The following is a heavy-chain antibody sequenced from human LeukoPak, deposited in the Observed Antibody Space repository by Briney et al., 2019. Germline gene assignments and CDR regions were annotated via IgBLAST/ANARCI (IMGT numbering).Heavy chain of an antibody. V-gene: IGHV1-18*01. CDR2: ISAYNGNT. Sequence: ASVKVSCKASGYTFTSYGISWVRQAPGQGLEWMGWISAYNGNTNYAQKLQGRVTMTTDTSTSTAYMELSRLRSDDTAVYYCAREGYCSSTSCGYNWFDPWGQGTLVTVSS. D-gene: IGHD2-2*01. CDR3: AREGYCSSTSCGYNWFDP. CDR1: GYTFTSYG. J-gene: IGHJ5*02.